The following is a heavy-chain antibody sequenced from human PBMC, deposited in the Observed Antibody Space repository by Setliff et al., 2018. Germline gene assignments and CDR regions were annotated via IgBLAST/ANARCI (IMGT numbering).Heavy chain of an antibody. CDR2: IYTSGST. Sequence: SETLSLTCTVSGGSISSSSYYWGWVRQPAGKGLEWIGHIYTSGSTNYNPSLKSRVTISVDTSKNQFSLKLSSVTAADTAVYYCARDQDFWSGYYRASHYMDVWGKGTTVTISS. CDR1: GGSISSSSYY. J-gene: IGHJ6*03. CDR3: ARDQDFWSGYYRASHYMDV. V-gene: IGHV4-61*09. D-gene: IGHD3-3*01.